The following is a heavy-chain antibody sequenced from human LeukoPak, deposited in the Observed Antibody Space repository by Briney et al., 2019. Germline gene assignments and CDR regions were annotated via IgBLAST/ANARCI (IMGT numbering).Heavy chain of an antibody. CDR3: ARGGSVTYYYYYYMDV. CDR2: ISSSGSTI. V-gene: IGHV3-11*01. J-gene: IGHJ6*03. Sequence: GGSLRLSCAASGFTFSDYYMSWIRQAPGKGLEWVSYISSSGSTIYYADSVKGRFTISRDNAKNSLYLQMNSLRAEDTAVYYCARGGSVTYYYYYYMDVWGKGTTVTISS. CDR1: GFTFSDYY. D-gene: IGHD3-10*01.